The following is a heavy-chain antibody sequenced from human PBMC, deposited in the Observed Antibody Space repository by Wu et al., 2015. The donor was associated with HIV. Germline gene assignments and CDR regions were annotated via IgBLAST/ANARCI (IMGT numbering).Heavy chain of an antibody. CDR3: FVQFRGVQRGLNY. CDR2: FDHEHGAT. V-gene: IGHV1-69-2*01. Sequence: EVQVLQSGAEVKKPGTAMKISCKVSEYDFTDYYTHWVQQAPGKGLEWVGLFDHEHGATEYAAVFHDRVNPFTATRLQDLPTWRXTKLSSEDQTAVYFFFVQFRGVQRGLNYWGQGTLVTVSS. D-gene: IGHD3-3*01. CDR1: EYDFTDYY. J-gene: IGHJ4*02.